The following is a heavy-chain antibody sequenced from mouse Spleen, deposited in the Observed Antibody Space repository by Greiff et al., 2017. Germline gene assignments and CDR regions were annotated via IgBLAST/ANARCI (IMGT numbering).Heavy chain of an antibody. CDR2: IHPNSGST. V-gene: IGHV1-64*01. D-gene: IGHD2-13*01. Sequence: QVQLQQPGAELVKPGASVKLSCKASGYTFTSYWMHWVKQRPGQGLEWIGMIHPNSGSTNYNEKFKSKATLTVDKSSSTAYMQLSSLTSEDSAVYYCARYGDGDYTYAMDYWGQGTSVTVSS. CDR1: GYTFTSYW. CDR3: ARYGDGDYTYAMDY. J-gene: IGHJ4*01.